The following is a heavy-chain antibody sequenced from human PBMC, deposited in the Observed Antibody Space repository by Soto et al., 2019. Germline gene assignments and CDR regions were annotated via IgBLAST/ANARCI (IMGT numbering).Heavy chain of an antibody. CDR1: GYTLTELS. CDR2: FDPEDGET. Sequence: GASVKVSCKVSGYTLTELSMHWVRQAPGKGLEWMGGFDPEDGETNYAQKFQGRVTITADASTSTDYMELSSLRSEDTAVYYCARGLAGTFDYWGQGTLVTVSS. V-gene: IGHV1-24*01. D-gene: IGHD6-19*01. J-gene: IGHJ4*02. CDR3: ARGLAGTFDY.